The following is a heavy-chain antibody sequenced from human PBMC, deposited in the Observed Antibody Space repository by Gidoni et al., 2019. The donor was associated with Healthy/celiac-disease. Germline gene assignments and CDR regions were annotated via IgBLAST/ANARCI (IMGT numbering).Heavy chain of an antibody. J-gene: IGHJ3*02. Sequence: EVQLVESGGGLVKPGGSLRLSCAASGFTFRNAWMHWVRQAPGKGLEGVGRIKSKTDGGTTDYAAPVKGRFTISRDDSKNTLYLQMNSLKTEDTAVYYCTTDWWIQLWLEEIVGDAFDIWGQGTMVTVSS. CDR2: IKSKTDGGTT. V-gene: IGHV3-15*07. CDR1: GFTFRNAW. CDR3: TTDWWIQLWLEEIVGDAFDI. D-gene: IGHD5-18*01.